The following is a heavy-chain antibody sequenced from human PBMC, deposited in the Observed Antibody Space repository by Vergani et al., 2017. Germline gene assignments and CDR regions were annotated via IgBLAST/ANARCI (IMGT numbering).Heavy chain of an antibody. CDR3: ARQYSYGNRNYYYGMDV. J-gene: IGHJ6*02. CDR1: GGSISSSSYY. Sequence: QLQLQESGPGLVKPSETLSLTCTVSGGSISSSSYYWVWIRQPPGKGLEWIGSIYYSGSTYYNPSLKIRVTISVDTSKNQFSLKLSSVPAADTAGYYCARQYSYGNRNYYYGMDVWGQGTTVTVSS. V-gene: IGHV4-39*01. CDR2: IYYSGST. D-gene: IGHD5-18*01.